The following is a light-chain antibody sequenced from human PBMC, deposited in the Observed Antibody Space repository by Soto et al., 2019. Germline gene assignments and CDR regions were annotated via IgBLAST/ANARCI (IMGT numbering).Light chain of an antibody. CDR3: SSYTSSSTVV. CDR2: DVS. J-gene: IGLJ2*01. CDR1: SSDVAGYNY. V-gene: IGLV2-14*03. Sequence: QSALTQPASVSGSPGQSITISCTGTSSDVAGYNYVPWYQQHPGKAPKLMIYDVSNRPSGVSNRFSGSKSGNTASLTISGLQAEDEADYYCSSYTSSSTVVFGGGTKLTVL.